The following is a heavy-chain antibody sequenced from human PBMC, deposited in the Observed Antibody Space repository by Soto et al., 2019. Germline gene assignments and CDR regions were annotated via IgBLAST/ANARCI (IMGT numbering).Heavy chain of an antibody. Sequence: GGSLRLSFAASGFTFSSYAMHWVRQAPGKGLEWVAFISYDGSNKYYADSVKGRFTISIENSKNKLYLKMKSLRAEDTAVYYCARDKGAAPFLRLYYSHYGMHXWGQGTTVTVS. J-gene: IGHJ6*02. CDR2: ISYDGSNK. CDR3: ARDKGAAPFLRLYYSHYGMHX. D-gene: IGHD6-6*01. V-gene: IGHV3-30-3*01. CDR1: GFTFSSYA.